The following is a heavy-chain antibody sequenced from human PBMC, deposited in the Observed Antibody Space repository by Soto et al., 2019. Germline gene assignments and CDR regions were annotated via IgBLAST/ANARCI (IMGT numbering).Heavy chain of an antibody. CDR3: ARTIVVVVAATYDAFDI. CDR2: IKQDGSEK. CDR1: GFTFSSYW. Sequence: GGSLRLSCAASGFTFSSYWMSWVRQAPGKGLEWVANIKQDGSEKYYVDSVKGRFTISRDNAKNSLYLQMNSLRAEDTAVYYCARTIVVVVAATYDAFDIWGQGTMVTVSS. D-gene: IGHD2-15*01. J-gene: IGHJ3*02. V-gene: IGHV3-7*01.